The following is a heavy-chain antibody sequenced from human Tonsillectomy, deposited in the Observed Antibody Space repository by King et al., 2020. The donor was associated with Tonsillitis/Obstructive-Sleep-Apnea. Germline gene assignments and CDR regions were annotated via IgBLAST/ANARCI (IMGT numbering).Heavy chain of an antibody. J-gene: IGHJ6*03. Sequence: QVQLQESGPGLVKPSETLSLNCTVSGGSISSYYWSWIRQPPGKGLEWIGYIYYSGSTNYNPSLKSRVTISVDTSKNQFSLKLSSVTAADAAVYFCARTTRYASSYFYYYYMDVWGKGTTVTVSS. CDR1: GGSISSYY. D-gene: IGHD3-16*01. V-gene: IGHV4-59*01. CDR2: IYYSGST. CDR3: ARTTRYASSYFYYYYMDV.